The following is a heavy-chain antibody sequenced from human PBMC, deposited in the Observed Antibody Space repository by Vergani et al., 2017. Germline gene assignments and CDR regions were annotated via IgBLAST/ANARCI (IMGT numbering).Heavy chain of an antibody. CDR2: INHSGST. CDR1: GGSISSSNW. V-gene: IGHV4-4*03. D-gene: IGHD3-16*01. CDR3: ASSPCGGGLVDY. J-gene: IGHJ4*02. Sequence: QVQLQESGPGLVKPPGTLSLTCAVSGGSISSSNWWSWVRQPPGKGLEWIGEINHSGSTNYNPSLKSRVTISVDTSKNQFSLKLSSVTAADTAVYYCASSPCGGGLVDYWGQGTLVTVSS.